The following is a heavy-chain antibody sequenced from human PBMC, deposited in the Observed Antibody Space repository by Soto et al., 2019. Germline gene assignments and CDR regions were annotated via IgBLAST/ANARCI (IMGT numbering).Heavy chain of an antibody. D-gene: IGHD4-17*01. CDR1: GGSISSTNSY. CDR2: AYYSGST. Sequence: PSETLSLTCVVSGGSISSTNSYWGWVRQPPGKGLEWIGGAYYSGSTYYNPSLKSRVTISVDTSNNQFSLTLTSVSAADTAVYYCARQNTVTTNFDPWGKGTLVTVSS. CDR3: ARQNTVTTNFDP. J-gene: IGHJ5*02. V-gene: IGHV4-39*01.